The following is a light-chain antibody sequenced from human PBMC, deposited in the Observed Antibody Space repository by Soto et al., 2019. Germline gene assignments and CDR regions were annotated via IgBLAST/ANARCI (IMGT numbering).Light chain of an antibody. V-gene: IGKV3-11*01. CDR2: DAS. J-gene: IGKJ4*01. CDR1: QSVSSF. Sequence: EIVLTQSPATLSLSPGERATLSCRASQSVSSFLAWYQQKPGQSPRLLIFDASNRATGIPARFSGSGSGTDFTLTISSLEPEDFAVYYCQQRSGWPPLTFGGGTKVEI. CDR3: QQRSGWPPLT.